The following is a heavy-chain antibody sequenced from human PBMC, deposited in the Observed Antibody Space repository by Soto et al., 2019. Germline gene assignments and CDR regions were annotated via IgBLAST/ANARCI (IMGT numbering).Heavy chain of an antibody. V-gene: IGHV1-46*01. Sequence: GASVTVSCQASGYTFTRYYINWVRQAPGQGREWMGIINPSTGITNYERNFESRINMTRDTSTSTVYRELSSLRSDDSAVYYSARDGVSMDVWGHGTMVTVSS. CDR3: ARDGVSMDV. CDR1: GYTFTRYY. CDR2: INPSTGIT. D-gene: IGHD3-16*01. J-gene: IGHJ6*02.